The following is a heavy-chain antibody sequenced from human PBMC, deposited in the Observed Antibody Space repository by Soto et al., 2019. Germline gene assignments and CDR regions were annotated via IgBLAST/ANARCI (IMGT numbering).Heavy chain of an antibody. Sequence: ASVKVSCKASGGILRNYIINWVRQAPGQGLEWVGDFIPLSGTAKYAQRFQDRVTLNADAATNTAYMELSSLRSEDTAVYYCAKVTYSGSYLAFGGWGQGTLATVSS. D-gene: IGHD1-26*01. CDR3: AKVTYSGSYLAFGG. J-gene: IGHJ4*02. V-gene: IGHV1-69*13. CDR2: FIPLSGTA. CDR1: GGILRNYI.